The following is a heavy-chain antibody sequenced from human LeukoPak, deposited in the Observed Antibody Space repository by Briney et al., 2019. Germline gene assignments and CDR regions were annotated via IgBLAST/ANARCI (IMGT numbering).Heavy chain of an antibody. J-gene: IGHJ3*02. V-gene: IGHV4-30-2*01. CDR1: GGSISSGGYS. Sequence: KSSETLSLTCAVSGGSISSGGYSWSWIRQPPGKGLEWIGYIYHSGSTYYNPSLKSRVTISVDRSKNQFSLKLSSVTAADTAVYYCARALEGAFDIWGRGTMVTVSS. CDR2: IYHSGST. CDR3: ARALEGAFDI.